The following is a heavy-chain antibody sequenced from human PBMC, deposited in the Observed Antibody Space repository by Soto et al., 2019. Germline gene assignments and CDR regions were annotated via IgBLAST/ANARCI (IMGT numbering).Heavy chain of an antibody. V-gene: IGHV3-30*18. D-gene: IGHD6-13*01. Sequence: PGGSLRLSCAASGFTFSSYGMHWVRQAPGKGLEWVAVISYDGSNKYYADSVKGRFTISRDNSKNTLYLQMNSLRAEDTAVYYCAKDGGIAAAGFYYYYGMDVWGQGTTVTV. CDR3: AKDGGIAAAGFYYYYGMDV. CDR1: GFTFSSYG. CDR2: ISYDGSNK. J-gene: IGHJ6*02.